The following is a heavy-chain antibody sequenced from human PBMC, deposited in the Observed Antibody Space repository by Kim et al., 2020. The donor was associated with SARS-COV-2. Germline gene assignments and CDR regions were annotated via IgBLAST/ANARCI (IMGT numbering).Heavy chain of an antibody. CDR1: GFSVSTYS. V-gene: IGHV3-66*02. Sequence: GGSLRLSCVAAGFSVSTYSMGWVRQAPGKGLEWVSVISTNGGTVYTDSVRGRFTISRDTSKNTIYLQMDSLRPEDTAIYYCARNGLYSVDYYLAHAVDVWGQGTTVTVSS. D-gene: IGHD3-22*01. CDR3: ARNGLYSVDYYLAHAVDV. CDR2: ISTNGGT. J-gene: IGHJ6*02.